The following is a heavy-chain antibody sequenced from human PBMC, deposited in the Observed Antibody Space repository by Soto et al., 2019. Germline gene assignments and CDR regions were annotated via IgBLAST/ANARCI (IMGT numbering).Heavy chain of an antibody. Sequence: QVQLVQSGVEVKKPGASVKVSCKASGYTFTNYAISWVLQAPGRGLEWMGWVNTYNGNPNYAQIFQGRITMTTNTSTGTGYMELRSLKADDSAVYYCARDSQYSTSWQRFDSWGQGTLVTVSS. D-gene: IGHD6-13*01. CDR1: GYTFTNYA. CDR2: VNTYNGNP. V-gene: IGHV1-18*01. J-gene: IGHJ4*02. CDR3: ARDSQYSTSWQRFDS.